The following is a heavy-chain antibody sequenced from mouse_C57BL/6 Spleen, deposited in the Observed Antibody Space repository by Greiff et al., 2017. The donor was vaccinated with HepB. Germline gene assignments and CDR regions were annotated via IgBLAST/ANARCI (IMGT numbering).Heavy chain of an antibody. CDR2: IDPSDSYT. D-gene: IGHD1-1*01. J-gene: IGHJ4*01. V-gene: IGHV1-69*01. CDR1: GYTFTSYW. CDR3: ARSGAVDYSMDY. Sequence: VQLQQPGAELVMPGASVKLSCKASGYTFTSYWMHWVKQRPGQGLEWIGEIDPSDSYTDYNQKFKGKSTLTVDKSSSTAYMQLSSLPSEDSAVYYCARSGAVDYSMDYWGQGTSVTVSS.